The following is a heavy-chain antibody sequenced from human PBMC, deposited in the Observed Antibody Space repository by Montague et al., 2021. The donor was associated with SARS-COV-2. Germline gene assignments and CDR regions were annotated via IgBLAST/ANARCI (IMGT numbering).Heavy chain of an antibody. D-gene: IGHD5-12*01. V-gene: IGHV2-70*11. CDR3: ARVTAGIVAYDY. J-gene: IGHJ4*02. Sequence: PALVKPTQTLTLTCTFSGFSLSTSGMCVSWIRQPPGKALEWLARIDWDDDKYYSTSLKTRLTISKDTSKNQVVLTMTNMDPVDTATCYCARVTAGIVAYDYWGQGTLVTVSS. CDR1: GFSLSTSGMC. CDR2: IDWDDDK.